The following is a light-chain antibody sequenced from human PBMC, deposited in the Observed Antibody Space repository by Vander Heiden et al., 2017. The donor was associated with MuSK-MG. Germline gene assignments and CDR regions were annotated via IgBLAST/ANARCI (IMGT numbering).Light chain of an antibody. CDR3: ISYSGSTQVV. Sequence: QSALTQPPSAPGSPGQSVTISCTGTSSDVGGYNSVSWYQQHPGKAPKRMIYEVTKRPSGVPDRFSGSKSGNTASLTVSGLQAADEAHYYCISYSGSTQVVIGGGTKL. V-gene: IGLV2-8*01. CDR1: SSDVGGYNS. CDR2: EVT. J-gene: IGLJ2*01.